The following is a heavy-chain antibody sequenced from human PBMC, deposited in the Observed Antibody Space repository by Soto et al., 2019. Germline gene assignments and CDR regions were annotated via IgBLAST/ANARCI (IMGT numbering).Heavy chain of an antibody. V-gene: IGHV4-59*01. Sequence: SETLSLTCTVSGVSISSYYWSWIRQPPGKGLEWIGYIYYSGSTNYNPSLKSRVTISVDTSKNQFSLKLSSVTAADTAVYYCARAHYYDSSGYYYFFDYWGQGTLVTVSS. CDR3: ARAHYYDSSGYYYFFDY. CDR2: IYYSGST. D-gene: IGHD3-22*01. J-gene: IGHJ4*02. CDR1: GVSISSYY.